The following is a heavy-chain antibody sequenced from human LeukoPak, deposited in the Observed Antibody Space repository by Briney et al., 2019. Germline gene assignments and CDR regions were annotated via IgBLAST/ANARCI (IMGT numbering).Heavy chain of an antibody. Sequence: GGSLRLSCAASGFTFSSYGMHWVRQAPGKGLEWVAFIRYDGSDKYYADSVKGRFTVSRDDSKDTVYLQMNSLRHEDTAVYYCARESGGGGYRVQYWGQGTLVTVSS. J-gene: IGHJ4*02. CDR1: GFTFSSYG. V-gene: IGHV3-30*02. CDR2: IRYDGSDK. CDR3: ARESGGGGYRVQY. D-gene: IGHD3-16*02.